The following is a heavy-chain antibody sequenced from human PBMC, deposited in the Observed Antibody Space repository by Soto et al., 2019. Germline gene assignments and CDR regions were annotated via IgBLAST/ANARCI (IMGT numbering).Heavy chain of an antibody. CDR1: GYSFTSYW. D-gene: IGHD3-9*01. V-gene: IGHV5-51*01. J-gene: IGHJ6*03. CDR2: IYPGDSDT. Sequence: GESLKISCKGSGYSFTSYWIGWVRQMPGKGLEWMGIIYPGDSDTRYSPSFQGQVTISADKSISTAYLQWSSLKASDTAMYYCARRGGGLRYEVYYYYMDVWGKGTTVTVSS. CDR3: ARRGGGLRYEVYYYYMDV.